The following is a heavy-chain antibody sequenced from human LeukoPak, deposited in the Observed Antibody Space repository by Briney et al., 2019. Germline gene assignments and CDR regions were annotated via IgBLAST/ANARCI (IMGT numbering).Heavy chain of an antibody. CDR3: ARGGEPPGIMWGGMDV. CDR2: ISTSSSYI. CDR1: GYRFSRYS. D-gene: IGHD3-10*01. Sequence: GGSLRLSCAASGYRFSRYSMNWVRQAPGKGLEWVASISTSSSYIYYAESVKGRFTVSRDNARASLDVEMNSLRGEDTAVYYCARGGEPPGIMWGGMDVWGQGTTVSVS. V-gene: IGHV3-21*01. J-gene: IGHJ6*02.